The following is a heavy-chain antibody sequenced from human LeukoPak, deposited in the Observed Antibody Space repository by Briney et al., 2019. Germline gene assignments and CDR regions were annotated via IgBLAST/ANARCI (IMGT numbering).Heavy chain of an antibody. CDR1: GGSISSCSYY. CDR2: IYTSGST. V-gene: IGHV4-61*02. J-gene: IGHJ6*03. CDR3: ARDRYDSKRYYYYMDV. D-gene: IGHD3-3*01. Sequence: PSQTLSLTCTVSGGSISSCSYYWIWIRQPAGKGLEWIGRIYTSGSTNYNPSLKSRVTISVDTSKNQSSLKLRSVTAADTAVYYCARDRYDSKRYYYYMDVWGKGTTVTVSS.